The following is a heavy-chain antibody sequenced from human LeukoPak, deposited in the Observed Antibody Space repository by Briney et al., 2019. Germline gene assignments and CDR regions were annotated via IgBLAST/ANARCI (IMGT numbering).Heavy chain of an antibody. J-gene: IGHJ4*02. Sequence: SETLSLTCAVSGYSISSGYYWGWIRQPPGKGLEWIGSIYHSGSTYYNPSLKSRVTISVDTSKNQFSLKLSSVTAADTAVYYCARAPPDSSGYHDYWGKGTLVTVSS. CDR2: IYHSGST. CDR1: GYSISSGYY. CDR3: ARAPPDSSGYHDY. V-gene: IGHV4-38-2*01. D-gene: IGHD3-22*01.